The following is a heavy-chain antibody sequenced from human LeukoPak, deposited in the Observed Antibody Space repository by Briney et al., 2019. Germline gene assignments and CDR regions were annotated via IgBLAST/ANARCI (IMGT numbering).Heavy chain of an antibody. CDR3: ARARRSGSYRYYYYYMDV. D-gene: IGHD3-10*01. CDR1: GGSISSYY. J-gene: IGHJ6*03. V-gene: IGHV4-59*12. Sequence: PSETLSLTCTVSGGSISSYYWSWIRQPPGKGLEWIGYIYYSGSTNYNPSLKSRVTISVDTSKNQFSLKLSSVTAADTAVYYCARARRSGSYRYYYYYMDVWGKGTTATVSS. CDR2: IYYSGST.